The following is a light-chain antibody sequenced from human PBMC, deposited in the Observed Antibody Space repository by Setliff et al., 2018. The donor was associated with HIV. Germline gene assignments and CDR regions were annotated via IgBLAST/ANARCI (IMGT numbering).Light chain of an antibody. CDR1: QSVGFF. CDR2: DAS. CDR3: QQRSNWPGT. Sequence: EIVLTQSPATLSLSPGERATLSCRASQSVGFFLAWYQQKPGQAPRLLIYDASNRATGIPARFSGSGSGTDFTLTITSLEPEDFAVYYCQQRSNWPGTFGQGTRLEIK. V-gene: IGKV3-11*01. J-gene: IGKJ5*01.